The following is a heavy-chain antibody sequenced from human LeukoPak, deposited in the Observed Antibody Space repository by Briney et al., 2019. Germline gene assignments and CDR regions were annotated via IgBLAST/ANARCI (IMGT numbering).Heavy chain of an antibody. CDR1: GFXFSTHW. CDR2: ISGDGSLT. CDR3: ASLLTPYHGSGGGGMDV. D-gene: IGHD3-10*01. V-gene: IGHV3-74*01. J-gene: IGHJ6*02. Sequence: GGSLRLSCAASGFXFSTHWIYWVRQAPGKEFVWVSRISGDGSLTSYADSVRGRFTISRDNAKETLYLQMTSLRVEDTAVYSCASLLTPYHGSGGGGMDVWGQGTTVTVSS.